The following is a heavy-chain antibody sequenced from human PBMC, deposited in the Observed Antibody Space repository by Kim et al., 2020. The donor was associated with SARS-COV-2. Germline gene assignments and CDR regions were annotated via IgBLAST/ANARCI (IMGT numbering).Heavy chain of an antibody. CDR1: GYTLTKVS. D-gene: IGHD3-16*01. J-gene: IGHJ3*02. V-gene: IGHV1-24*01. CDR2: FDPDDGET. Sequence: ASVKVSCKVSGYTLTKVSMHWVRQAPGKGLEWMGGFDPDDGETNYVQKFQGRVILTEDTSTDTAHMELSSLTYEDTAVYYCPTDGGMYPGFHQDAFDIWGEVAMVTVSS. CDR3: PTDGGMYPGFHQDAFDI.